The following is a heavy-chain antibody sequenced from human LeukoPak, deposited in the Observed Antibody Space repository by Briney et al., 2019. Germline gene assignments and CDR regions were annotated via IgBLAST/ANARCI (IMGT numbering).Heavy chain of an antibody. CDR2: ISASGDNT. V-gene: IGHV3-23*01. D-gene: IGHD5-18*01. J-gene: IGHJ6*02. Sequence: GGSLRLSCAASGFTFGFNAMTWVRQAPAKGLEWVSGISASGDNTIYAASVKGRFTISRDNSKSTLFLQMNSLRAEDTAVYYCARAHEYSYGSAPYYYYGMDVWGQGTTVTVSS. CDR3: ARAHEYSYGSAPYYYYGMDV. CDR1: GFTFGFNA.